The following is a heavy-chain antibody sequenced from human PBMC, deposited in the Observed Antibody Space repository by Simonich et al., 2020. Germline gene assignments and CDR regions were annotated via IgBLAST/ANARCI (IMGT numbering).Heavy chain of an antibody. J-gene: IGHJ4*02. CDR1: GYTFTGYY. CDR2: MKQTGGGT. Sequence: QVQLVQSGAEVTKPGASVKVSCKASGYTFTGYYMHWVRQAPGQGLEWRRGMKQTGGGTNYAQKFQGRVTMTRETSISTDYMERSRLRSDDTAVYYGARWPSIPASYGSESYFDYWGQGTMVTVSS. CDR3: ARWPSIPASYGSESYFDY. V-gene: IGHV1-2*02. D-gene: IGHD3-10*01.